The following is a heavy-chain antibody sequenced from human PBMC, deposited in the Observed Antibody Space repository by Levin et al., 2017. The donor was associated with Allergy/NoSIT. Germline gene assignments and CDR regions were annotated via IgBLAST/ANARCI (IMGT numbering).Heavy chain of an antibody. CDR3: ARDGNDAFWSGYYRSRGLDY. CDR1: GFTFSSYS. D-gene: IGHD3-3*01. J-gene: IGHJ4*02. Sequence: GGSLRLSCAASGFTFSSYSMNWVRQAPGKGLEWVSSISSSSSYIYYADSVKGRFTISRDNAKNSLYLQMNSLRAEDTAVYYCARDGNDAFWSGYYRSRGLDYWGQGTLVTVSS. V-gene: IGHV3-21*01. CDR2: ISSSSSYI.